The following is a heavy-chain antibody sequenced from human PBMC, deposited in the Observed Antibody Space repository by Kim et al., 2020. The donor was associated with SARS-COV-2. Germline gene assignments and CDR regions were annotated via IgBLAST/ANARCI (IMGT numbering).Heavy chain of an antibody. Sequence: GGSLRLSYAASGFTFSSYAMSWVRQAPGKGLEWVSAISGSGGSTYYADSVKGRFTISRDNSKNTLYLQMNSLRAEDTAVYYCASPPGDIVVVPAATTLGYWGQGTLVTVSS. CDR2: ISGSGGST. CDR3: ASPPGDIVVVPAATTLGY. J-gene: IGHJ4*02. V-gene: IGHV3-23*01. D-gene: IGHD2-2*01. CDR1: GFTFSSYA.